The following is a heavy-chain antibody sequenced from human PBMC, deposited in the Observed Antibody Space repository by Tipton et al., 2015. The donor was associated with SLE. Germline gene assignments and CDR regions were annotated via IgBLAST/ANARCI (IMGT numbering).Heavy chain of an antibody. CDR2: IYYSGST. J-gene: IGHJ4*02. V-gene: IGHV4-31*03. CDR1: GGSISSGGYY. D-gene: IGHD4-17*01. CDR3: ARDGGDYGY. Sequence: TLSLTCTVSGGSISSGGYYWSWIRPPPGKGLEWIGYIYYSGSTYYNPSLKSRITISVDTSKNQFSLKLTSVTAADTAVYYCARDGGDYGYWGQGTLVTVSS.